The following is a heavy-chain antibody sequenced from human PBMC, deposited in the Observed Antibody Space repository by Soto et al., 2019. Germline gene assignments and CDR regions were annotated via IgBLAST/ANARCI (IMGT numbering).Heavy chain of an antibody. D-gene: IGHD6-19*01. V-gene: IGHV3-21*06. CDR2: ISSRSTNI. CDR3: AKFTEPGYSSIWYYFEY. CDR1: GFTFSCYI. J-gene: IGHJ4*02. Sequence: GGSLRLSCVGSGFTFSCYIMAWVRQSPGRGLEWVASISSRSTNIDYADSVKGRFTISRDNAKNLVSLQMSSLRGEDTALYYCAKFTEPGYSSIWYYFEYWGQGTPVTVPQ.